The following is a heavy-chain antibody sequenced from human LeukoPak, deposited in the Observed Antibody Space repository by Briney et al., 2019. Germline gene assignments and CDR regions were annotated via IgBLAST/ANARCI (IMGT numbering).Heavy chain of an antibody. D-gene: IGHD5-24*01. CDR1: GFTFSSYG. Sequence: PGTTLRLSCAASGFTFSSYGMHWVRQAPGKGLEWVAVISYDGSTQYYADSVKGRFTISRDNSNNMLSLQMNSLKAEDTAVYYCAKGRMMATITISFDYWGRGTLVTVSS. CDR2: ISYDGSTQ. J-gene: IGHJ4*02. V-gene: IGHV3-30*18. CDR3: AKGRMMATITISFDY.